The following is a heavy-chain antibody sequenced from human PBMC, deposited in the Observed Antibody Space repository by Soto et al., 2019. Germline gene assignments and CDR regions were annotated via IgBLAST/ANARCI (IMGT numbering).Heavy chain of an antibody. CDR1: GFTFSDYA. D-gene: IGHD6-13*01. CDR2: ISKKGETE. V-gene: IGHV3-30*04. J-gene: IGHJ1*01. CDR3: ARDPLAGIAAAGVSEYFQH. Sequence: QIQLVESGGGVVPPGGSLRLSCAVSGFTFSDYALHWVRQAPGKGLEWVAVISKKGETEYSDSVKGRFIISRDNSRLYLQLTWLTSEDTAVYYCARDPLAGIAAAGVSEYFQHWGQGTPVAVSS.